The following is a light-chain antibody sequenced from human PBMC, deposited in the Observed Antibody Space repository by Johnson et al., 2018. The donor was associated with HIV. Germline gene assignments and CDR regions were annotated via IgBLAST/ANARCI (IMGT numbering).Light chain of an antibody. CDR3: GIWDSSLSADV. Sequence: QSVLTQPPSVSAAPGQKVTISCSGTSSNIGNNYVSWYQHLPGTAPKLLIYENNNLPAGIPDRFSGSKSGTSATRGINGLQNGDEADYYCGIWDSSLSADVFGTGTKVTVL. CDR1: SSNIGNNY. CDR2: ENN. V-gene: IGLV1-51*02. J-gene: IGLJ1*01.